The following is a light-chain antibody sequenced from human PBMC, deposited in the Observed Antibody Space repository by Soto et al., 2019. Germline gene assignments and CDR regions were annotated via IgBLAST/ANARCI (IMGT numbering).Light chain of an antibody. CDR3: QTWGTGIRV. CDR1: SGPRRHA. Sequence: QSVLTQSPSASASLGAPVKLTCPLSSGPRRHAIAWHQQQPEKGPRYLMKLNSDGSHSNGDGIPDRFSGSSSGAERYLTISSLQSEDEADYYCQTWGTGIRVFGGGTKLTVL. J-gene: IGLJ3*02. CDR2: LNSDGSH. V-gene: IGLV4-69*01.